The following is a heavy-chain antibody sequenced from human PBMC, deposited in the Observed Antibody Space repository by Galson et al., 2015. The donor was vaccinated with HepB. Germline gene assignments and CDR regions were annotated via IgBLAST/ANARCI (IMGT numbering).Heavy chain of an antibody. CDR1: GDSVSNNHVA. V-gene: IGHV6-1*01. J-gene: IGHJ3*01. Sequence: CAISGDSVSNNHVAWNWIRQSPSRGLEWLGRTYRGSNQYAASMRGRIAINSDTSTNQFSLQLRSVTPEDTGLYYCARGAYSSFDVWGQGTMVTGSS. CDR2: TYRGSN. D-gene: IGHD2-15*01. CDR3: ARGAYSSFDV.